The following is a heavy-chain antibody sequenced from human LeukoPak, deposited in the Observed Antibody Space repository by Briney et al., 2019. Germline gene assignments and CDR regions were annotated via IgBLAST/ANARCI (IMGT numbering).Heavy chain of an antibody. D-gene: IGHD2-15*01. J-gene: IGHJ4*02. Sequence: ASVKVSCKASGYTFTSHAMHWVRQAPGQRLEWMGWINAGNGNTKYSQKFQGRVTITRDTSASTAYMELSSLRSEDTAVYYCARDRCSGGSCYWTYWGQGTLVTVSS. CDR3: ARDRCSGGSCYWTY. CDR2: INAGNGNT. V-gene: IGHV1-3*01. CDR1: GYTFTSHA.